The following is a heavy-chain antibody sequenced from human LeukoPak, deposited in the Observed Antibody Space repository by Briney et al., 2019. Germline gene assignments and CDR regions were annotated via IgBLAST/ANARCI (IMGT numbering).Heavy chain of an antibody. D-gene: IGHD6-6*01. V-gene: IGHV3-30-3*01. CDR1: GFTFSSYA. J-gene: IGHJ1*01. Sequence: GGSLRLSCAASGFTFSSYAMHWVRQAPGKGLEWVAVISYDGSNKYYADSVKGRFTISRDNSKNTLYLQMNSLRAEDTAVYYCAKDRTSSIAARQGYFQHWGQGTLVTVSS. CDR2: ISYDGSNK. CDR3: AKDRTSSIAARQGYFQH.